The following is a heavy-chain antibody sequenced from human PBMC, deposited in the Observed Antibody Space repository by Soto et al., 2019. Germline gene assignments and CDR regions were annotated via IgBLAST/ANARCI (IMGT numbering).Heavy chain of an antibody. CDR3: ARVVVVPAASPRYYYYMDV. CDR1: GDSVSSNSAA. J-gene: IGHJ6*03. V-gene: IGHV6-1*01. Sequence: SQTLSLTCAISGDSVSSNSAAWNWIRQSPSRGLEWLGRTYYRSKWYNDYAVSVKSRITINPDTSKNQFSLQLNSVTPEETAVYYCARVVVVPAASPRYYYYMDVWGKGTTVTVSS. CDR2: TYYRSKWYN. D-gene: IGHD2-2*01.